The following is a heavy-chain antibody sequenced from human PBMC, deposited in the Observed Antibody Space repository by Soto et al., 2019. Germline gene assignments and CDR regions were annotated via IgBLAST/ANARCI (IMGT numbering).Heavy chain of an antibody. CDR3: AKVTKRAAAGRYEYYKYGMDV. CDR1: GFAFSTYG. V-gene: IGHV3-23*01. J-gene: IGHJ6*02. D-gene: IGHD6-13*01. Sequence: GGCQRVSCSSSGFAFSTYGMTWVRQSPGKGLEWVSVISGSGVSSYYAASVKGRFTISRDNSKNTVFLQMNGLRAEDTAVYYCAKVTKRAAAGRYEYYKYGMDVWGQGTRVTVSS. CDR2: ISGSGVSS.